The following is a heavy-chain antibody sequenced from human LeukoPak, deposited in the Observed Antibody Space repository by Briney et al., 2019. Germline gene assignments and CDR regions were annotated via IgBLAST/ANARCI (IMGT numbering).Heavy chain of an antibody. J-gene: IGHJ4*02. D-gene: IGHD3-3*01. CDR2: IDQDGSGK. CDR3: AGGPGFLIDC. CDR1: GFTFSSYW. Sequence: GGSLRLSCVTSGFTFSSYWMSWVRQTPGKGLEWVANIDQDGSGKNYVDSVKGRLTIPRDNAKNLLFLQMNSLRPEDTAVYYCAGGPGFLIDCWGQGTLVTVSS. V-gene: IGHV3-7*01.